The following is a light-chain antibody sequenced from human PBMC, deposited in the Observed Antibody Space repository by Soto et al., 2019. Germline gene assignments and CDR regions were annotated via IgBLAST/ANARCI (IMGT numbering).Light chain of an antibody. V-gene: IGKV1-9*01. CDR1: QVISSY. CDR3: QQLNSYPSIT. J-gene: IGKJ5*01. Sequence: DIQLTQSPSFLSASLGDRVTITCRASQVISSYLAWYEQKPGKAPKLLIYAASTLQSGVPSRFSGSGSGTEFTLTISSLQPEDFATYYCQQLNSYPSITFGQGTRLEIK. CDR2: AAS.